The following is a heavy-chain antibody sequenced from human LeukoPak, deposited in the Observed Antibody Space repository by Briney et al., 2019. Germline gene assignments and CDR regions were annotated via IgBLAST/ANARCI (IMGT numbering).Heavy chain of an antibody. CDR3: ARVRPGGPGGDY. CDR1: GFTFSDYY. D-gene: IGHD2-8*02. J-gene: IGHJ4*02. Sequence: PVGSLRLSRAASGFTFSDYYMSWIRHAPGKGLEGGSYISSSSTYTNYAGSGNDCFTISRDTAKNSLYLQMNSLRAEDTAVYYCARVRPGGPGGDYWGQGTLVADSS. V-gene: IGHV3-11*05. CDR2: ISSSSTYT.